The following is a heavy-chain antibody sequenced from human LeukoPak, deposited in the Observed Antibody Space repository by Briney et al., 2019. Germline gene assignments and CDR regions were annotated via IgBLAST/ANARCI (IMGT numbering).Heavy chain of an antibody. J-gene: IGHJ4*02. Sequence: GGSVTVSCTASGYTFTGYYMHWVRQAPGQGLEGMGWSNPNSGGTNYAQRFQGRVTMTRDTSIRTAYMELSRLRSDDTAVYYCARASMRIAAAGTSGYWGQGTLVTVSS. V-gene: IGHV1-2*02. D-gene: IGHD6-13*01. CDR1: GYTFTGYY. CDR2: SNPNSGGT. CDR3: ARASMRIAAAGTSGY.